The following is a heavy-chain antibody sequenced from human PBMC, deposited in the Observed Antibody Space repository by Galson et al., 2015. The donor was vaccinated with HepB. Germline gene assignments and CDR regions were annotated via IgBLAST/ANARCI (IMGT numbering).Heavy chain of an antibody. J-gene: IGHJ3*02. Sequence: SLRLSCAASGFTVSSNYMSWVRQAPGKGLEWVSVIYSGGSTYYADSVKGRFTISRDNSKNTLYLQMNSLRAEDTAVYYCISVVVPAARDDAFDIWGQGTMVTVSS. CDR1: GFTVSSNY. CDR3: ISVVVPAARDDAFDI. CDR2: IYSGGST. D-gene: IGHD2-2*01. V-gene: IGHV3-53*01.